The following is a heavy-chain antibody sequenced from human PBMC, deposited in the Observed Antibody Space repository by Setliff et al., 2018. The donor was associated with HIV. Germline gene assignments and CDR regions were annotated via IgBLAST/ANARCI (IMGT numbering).Heavy chain of an antibody. V-gene: IGHV4-59*08. J-gene: IGHJ4*01. Sequence: KASETLSLTCTVSGGSISSHYWTWIRQPPGKELEWIGSIYYSGSPNYNPSLKSRVTMSVDMSKNQFSLKLNSVTAADTATYYCARLGYYNFWSGYWTDYWGHGTLVTVSS. D-gene: IGHD3-3*01. CDR3: ARLGYYNFWSGYWTDY. CDR2: IYYSGSP. CDR1: GGSISSHY.